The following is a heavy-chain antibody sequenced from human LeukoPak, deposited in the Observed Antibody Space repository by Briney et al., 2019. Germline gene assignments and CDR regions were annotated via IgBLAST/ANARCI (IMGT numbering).Heavy chain of an antibody. Sequence: SETLSLSCTVSGGSMGNYYWSWIPHPSGGRLEWVVGIYVSGDPPYNPSLKSRVTLSRDTSNNQFSLRLTSVTAADSAVYYCARDFPTLLWSGDLLSPEYNYFMDVWGKGTTVTVSS. CDR2: IYVSGDP. V-gene: IGHV4-4*07. D-gene: IGHD3-10*01. CDR1: GGSMGNYY. J-gene: IGHJ6*03. CDR3: ARDFPTLLWSGDLLSPEYNYFMDV.